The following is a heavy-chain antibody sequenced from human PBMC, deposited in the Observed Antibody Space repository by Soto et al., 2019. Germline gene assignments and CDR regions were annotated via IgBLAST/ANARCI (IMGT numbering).Heavy chain of an antibody. J-gene: IGHJ4*02. CDR3: AHRRVGASYFDY. V-gene: IGHV2-5*02. D-gene: IGHD1-26*01. Sequence: GSGPTRVHPTHAPTLSVTLPGLPLSTKGMGVGWVPQPPGKALEWLALIYWDDDKRYSPSLKSRLTITKDTSKNQVVLTMTNMDPVDTATYYCAHRRVGASYFDYWGQGTLVTVSS. CDR1: GLPLSTKGMG. CDR2: IYWDDDK.